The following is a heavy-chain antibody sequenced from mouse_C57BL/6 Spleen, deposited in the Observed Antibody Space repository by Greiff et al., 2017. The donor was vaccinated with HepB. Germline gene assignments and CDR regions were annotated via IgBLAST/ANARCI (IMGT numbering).Heavy chain of an antibody. J-gene: IGHJ1*03. Sequence: ESGPGLVKPSQSLSLTCSVTGYSITSGYYWHWIRQFPGNKLEWMGYISYDGSHNYNPSLKNRISINRYTSKNQFFLKLNSVTTEDTATYYCARIGTWYFDVWGTGTTVTVSS. CDR1: GYSITSGYY. D-gene: IGHD2-14*01. V-gene: IGHV3-6*01. CDR3: ARIGTWYFDV. CDR2: ISYDGSH.